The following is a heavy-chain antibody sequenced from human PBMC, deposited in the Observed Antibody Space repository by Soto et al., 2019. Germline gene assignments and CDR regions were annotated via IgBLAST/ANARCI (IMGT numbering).Heavy chain of an antibody. CDR1: GFTFSALW. D-gene: IGHD3-10*01. CDR3: ARVKSGSYDWFDP. Sequence: PGGSLRLSCAASGFTFSALWMHWVRQAPGKGLMWVSRINSDGSRTTYADSVKGRFAISRDNAKNTVYLQMNSLRAEDTAVYYCARVKSGSYDWFDPWGQGTLVTVSS. CDR2: INSDGSRT. J-gene: IGHJ5*02. V-gene: IGHV3-74*01.